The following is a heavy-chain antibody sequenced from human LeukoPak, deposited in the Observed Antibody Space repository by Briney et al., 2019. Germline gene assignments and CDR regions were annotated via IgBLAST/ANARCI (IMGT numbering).Heavy chain of an antibody. J-gene: IGHJ4*02. V-gene: IGHV3-23*01. CDR1: GFTFSNYP. CDR3: ARVLTLGAALLDY. CDR2: VNGDRT. Sequence: QSGGSLRLSCAASGFTFSNYPMSWARQAPGKGLEWVSAVNGDRTFYADSVKGRFTISRDNSKNTLYLQMNSLRAEDTAVYYCARVLTLGAALLDYWGQGTLVTVSS. D-gene: IGHD1-26*01.